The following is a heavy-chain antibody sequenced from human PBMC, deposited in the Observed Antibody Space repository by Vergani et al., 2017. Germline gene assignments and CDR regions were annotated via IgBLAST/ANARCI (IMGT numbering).Heavy chain of an antibody. CDR2: IDWDDDK. CDR1: GFSLSTSGMC. CDR3: ARILYYYDSSGAFDY. J-gene: IGHJ4*01. V-gene: IGHV2-70*15. Sequence: QVTLRESVPALVKPTQTLTLTCTFSGFSLSTSGMCVSWIRQPPGNALEWLARIDWDDDKYYSTSLKTRLTISKDTSKNQVVLTMTNMDTVDTATYYCARILYYYDSSGAFDYWGQEPWSPSPQ. D-gene: IGHD3-22*01.